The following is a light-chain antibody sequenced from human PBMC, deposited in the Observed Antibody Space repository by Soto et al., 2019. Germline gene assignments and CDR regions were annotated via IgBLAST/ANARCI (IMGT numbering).Light chain of an antibody. CDR3: SSYSISTAYL. CDR1: SSDVGGYDY. Sequence: QSVLTQPASVSGSPGQSISISCPGTSSDVGGYDYVSWYQLHPGKAPNLRVFEVSNRPSGVSYRFSGSKSGNTASLTISGLQAEDEADYFCSSYSISTAYLFGTGTKV. J-gene: IGLJ1*01. V-gene: IGLV2-14*01. CDR2: EVS.